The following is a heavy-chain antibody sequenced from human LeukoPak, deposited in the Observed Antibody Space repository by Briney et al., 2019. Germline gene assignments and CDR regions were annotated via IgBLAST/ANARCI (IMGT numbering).Heavy chain of an antibody. Sequence: ASVKVSCKASGYTFTSYGISWVRQAPGQGLEWMGWISAYNGSTNYAQKLQGRVTITADKSTSTAYMELSSLRSEDTAVYYCARVITEGLTYWGQGTLVTVSS. CDR2: ISAYNGST. D-gene: IGHD3-10*01. V-gene: IGHV1-18*01. J-gene: IGHJ4*02. CDR3: ARVITEGLTY. CDR1: GYTFTSYG.